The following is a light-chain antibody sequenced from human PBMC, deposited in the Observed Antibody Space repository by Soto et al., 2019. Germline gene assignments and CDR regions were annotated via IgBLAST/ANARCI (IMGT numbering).Light chain of an antibody. CDR2: AAS. CDR3: QQYNSYWT. V-gene: IGKV1D-16*01. CDR1: QDINRW. Sequence: DIQITQSPSSLSASVGDRVTITCRASQDINRWLAWYQQKPGKAPKLLIYAASSLQSGVPSRLSGSGSGTDFTLTIRSLQPDDFATYYCQQYNSYWTFGQGTKVDIK. J-gene: IGKJ1*01.